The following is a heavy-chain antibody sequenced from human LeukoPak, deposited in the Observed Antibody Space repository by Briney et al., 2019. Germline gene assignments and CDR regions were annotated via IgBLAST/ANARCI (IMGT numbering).Heavy chain of an antibody. V-gene: IGHV3-23*01. Sequence: GGSLRLSCAASGFTFSNYAMSWVRQAPGKGLEWVSAICGSGGSTYYTDSVKGLFTTSRDNSKNTLYLQIHSLRAEDTAVYYCAKCYYDSSGYYFGAFDIWGQGTMVTVSS. D-gene: IGHD3-22*01. CDR1: GFTFSNYA. CDR2: ICGSGGST. CDR3: AKCYYDSSGYYFGAFDI. J-gene: IGHJ3*02.